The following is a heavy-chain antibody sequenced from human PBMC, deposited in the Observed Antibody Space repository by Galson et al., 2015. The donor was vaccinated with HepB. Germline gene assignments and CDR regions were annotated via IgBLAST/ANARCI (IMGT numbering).Heavy chain of an antibody. J-gene: IGHJ3*02. CDR3: ASNFFGEGHDAFDI. V-gene: IGHV1-2*06. CDR1: GYTFTGYY. CDR2: INPNSGGT. Sequence: SVKVSCKASGYTFTGYYMHWVRQAPGQGLEWMGRINPNSGGTNYAQKFQGRVTMTRDTSISTAYMELSRLRSDDTAVYYCASNFFGEGHDAFDIWGQGTMVTVSS. D-gene: IGHD3-16*01.